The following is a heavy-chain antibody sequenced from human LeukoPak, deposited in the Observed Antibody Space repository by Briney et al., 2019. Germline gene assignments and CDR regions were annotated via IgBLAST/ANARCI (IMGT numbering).Heavy chain of an antibody. Sequence: ASVKVSCKASGGTFSSYAISWVRQAPGQGLEWMGGIIPIFGTANYARKFQGRVTITADESTSTAYMELSSLRSEDTAVYYCARVPADPDYADAFDIWGQGTMVTVSS. V-gene: IGHV1-69*13. CDR2: IIPIFGTA. J-gene: IGHJ3*02. D-gene: IGHD4-17*01. CDR3: ARVPADPDYADAFDI. CDR1: GGTFSSYA.